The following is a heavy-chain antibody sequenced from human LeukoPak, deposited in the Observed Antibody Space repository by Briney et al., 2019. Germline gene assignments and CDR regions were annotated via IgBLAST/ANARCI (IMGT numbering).Heavy chain of an antibody. D-gene: IGHD5-18*01. J-gene: IGHJ4*02. Sequence: GGSLRLSCAASGFTFSNYAMSWVRQAPGKGLEWVSGISGSGGTTYYADSVKGRFTISRDNSKNTLYLQMNSLRAEDTAVYYCAKERLGYSFYFDSWGQGALVTVSS. CDR2: ISGSGGTT. CDR1: GFTFSNYA. V-gene: IGHV3-23*01. CDR3: AKERLGYSFYFDS.